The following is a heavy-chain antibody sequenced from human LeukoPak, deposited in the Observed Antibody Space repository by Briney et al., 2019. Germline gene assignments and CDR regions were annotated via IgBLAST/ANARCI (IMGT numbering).Heavy chain of an antibody. CDR3: ARDNGDYVSYSYYGMDV. D-gene: IGHD4-17*01. CDR1: GFTFSSYA. CDR2: ISVSSIYI. Sequence: GGSLRLSCAASGFTFSSYAMSWVRQAPGKGLEWVSSISVSSIYIYYSDSVKGRFTISRDNAKNSLYLQMNSLRAEDTAVYYCARDNGDYVSYSYYGMDVWGQGTTVTVSS. J-gene: IGHJ6*02. V-gene: IGHV3-21*01.